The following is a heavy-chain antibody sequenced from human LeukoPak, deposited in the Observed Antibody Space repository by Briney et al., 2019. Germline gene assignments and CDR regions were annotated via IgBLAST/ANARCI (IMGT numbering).Heavy chain of an antibody. V-gene: IGHV3-66*01. D-gene: IGHD7-27*01. CDR2: IYSGGRT. CDR3: ASGASWGPDWYFDL. CDR1: RFTVSSNY. J-gene: IGHJ2*01. Sequence: GGSLRLSCAASRFTVSSNYMSWVRQAPGKGLEWVSVIYSGGRTEYADSVKGRFTISRDSSKNTLYLQMNSLTAEDTAVYYCASGASWGPDWYFDLWGRGTLVTVSS.